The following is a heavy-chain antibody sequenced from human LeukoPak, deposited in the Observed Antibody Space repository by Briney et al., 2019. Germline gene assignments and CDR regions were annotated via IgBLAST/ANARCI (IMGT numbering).Heavy chain of an antibody. CDR2: IYSGDSDT. Sequence: GESLKISCKGSGYSFTSYWIGWVRQMPGKGLEWMGIIYSGDSDTRYSPSFQGQVTISADKSISTAYLQWSSLKASDTAMYYCARRGYDYGDYPQAFDIWGQGTMVTVSS. CDR1: GYSFTSYW. CDR3: ARRGYDYGDYPQAFDI. J-gene: IGHJ3*02. V-gene: IGHV5-51*01. D-gene: IGHD4-17*01.